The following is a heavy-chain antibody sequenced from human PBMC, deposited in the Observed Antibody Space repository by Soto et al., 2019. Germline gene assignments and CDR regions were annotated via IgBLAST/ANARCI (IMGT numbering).Heavy chain of an antibody. CDR3: ARHRYGSGSFHPL. CDR2: IYYSGST. D-gene: IGHD3-10*01. J-gene: IGHJ4*02. Sequence: SETLSLTCTVSGGSISSSSYYWGWIRQPPGKGLEWIGSIYYSGSTYYNPSLKSRVTISVDTSKNQFSLKLSSVTAADTAVYYCARHRYGSGSFHPLWGQGTLVTVSS. V-gene: IGHV4-39*01. CDR1: GGSISSSSYY.